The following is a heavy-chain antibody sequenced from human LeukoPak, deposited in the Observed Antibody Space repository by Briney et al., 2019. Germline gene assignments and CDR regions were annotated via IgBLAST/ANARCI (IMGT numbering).Heavy chain of an antibody. V-gene: IGHV3-30*18. CDR3: AKDKWELFSYFDY. Sequence: PGGSLRLSCAASRFTFSSYGMHWVRQAPGKGLEWVAVISYDGSNKYYADSVKGRFTISRDNSKNTLYLQMNSLRAEDTAVYYCAKDKWELFSYFDYWGQGTLVTVSS. CDR2: ISYDGSNK. CDR1: RFTFSSYG. D-gene: IGHD1-26*01. J-gene: IGHJ4*02.